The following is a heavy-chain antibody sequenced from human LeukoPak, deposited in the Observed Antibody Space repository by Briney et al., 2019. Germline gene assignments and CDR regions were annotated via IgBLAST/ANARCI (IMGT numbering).Heavy chain of an antibody. J-gene: IGHJ5*02. V-gene: IGHV4-39*07. D-gene: IGHD6-13*01. CDR2: MYYSGGT. CDR1: GDSITSNSYH. CDR3: LRGGTSSMYNWFDP. Sequence: SETLSLTCSVTGDSITSNSYHWAWIRQPPGKGLECIGTMYYSGGTYYNPSLKSRVTISIDTSRNQFSLRLSSVTATDTAVYYCLRGGTSSMYNWFDPWGQGTLVIVSS.